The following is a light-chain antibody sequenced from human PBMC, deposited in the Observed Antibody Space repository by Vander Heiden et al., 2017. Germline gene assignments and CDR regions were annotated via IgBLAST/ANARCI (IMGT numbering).Light chain of an antibody. J-gene: IGLJ2*01. CDR1: SSNIGPDND. V-gene: IGLV1-40*01. Sequence: QSVLTQPPSVSGAPGQRVTISCTGSSSNIGPDNDVHGYQQLPGTAPKLLIFSNKHRPSGVPDRFSGSTSGTSASLAITGLQAEDEADYYCQSYDSALSHSVFGGGTRLTVL. CDR3: QSYDSALSHSV. CDR2: SNK.